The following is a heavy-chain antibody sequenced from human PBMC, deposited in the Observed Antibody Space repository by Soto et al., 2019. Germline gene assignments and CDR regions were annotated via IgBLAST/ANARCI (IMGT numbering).Heavy chain of an antibody. J-gene: IGHJ5*02. V-gene: IGHV4-34*01. CDR1: GGSFSGYY. CDR2: INHSGST. CDR3: ARDGAYYYGSGSTSNWFDP. D-gene: IGHD3-10*01. Sequence: SETLSLTCAVYGGSFSGYYWSWIRQPPGKGLEWIGEINHSGSTNYNPSLKSRVTISVDTSKSQFSLKLSSVTAADTAVYYCARDGAYYYGSGSTSNWFDPWGQGTLVTVSS.